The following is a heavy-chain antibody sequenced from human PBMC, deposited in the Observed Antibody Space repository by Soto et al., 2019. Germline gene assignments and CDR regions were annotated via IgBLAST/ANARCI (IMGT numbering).Heavy chain of an antibody. D-gene: IGHD5-18*01. V-gene: IGHV1-58*01. CDR2: IVVASGHT. CDR1: GFTFTDSA. Sequence: TSVKVSCKASGFTFTDSAVQWVRQARGQHLEWIGWIVVASGHTNYTQRFQERVTITRDMSTSTAYMEVSSLRSEDTAVYYCAAPLRGLTYGFGGYWGQGTPVTVSS. J-gene: IGHJ4*02. CDR3: AAPLRGLTYGFGGY.